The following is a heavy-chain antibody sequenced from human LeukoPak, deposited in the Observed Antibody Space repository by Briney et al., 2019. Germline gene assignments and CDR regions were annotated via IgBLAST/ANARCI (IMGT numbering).Heavy chain of an antibody. CDR1: GYTFTSYY. D-gene: IGHD6-13*01. CDR3: ARDLLAAGTGSVSSWFDP. CDR2: INPNSGGT. V-gene: IGHV1-2*02. J-gene: IGHJ5*02. Sequence: ASVKVSCKASGYTFTSYYMHWVRQAPGQGLEWMGWINPNSGGTNYAQKFQGRVTMTRDTSISTAYMELSRLRSDDTAVYYCARDLLAAGTGSVSSWFDPWGQGTLVTVSS.